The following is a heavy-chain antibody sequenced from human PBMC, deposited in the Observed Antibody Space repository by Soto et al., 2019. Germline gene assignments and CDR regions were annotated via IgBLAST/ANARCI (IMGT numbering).Heavy chain of an antibody. CDR2: SSWNSGSI. D-gene: IGHD2-15*01. J-gene: IGHJ6*02. CDR3: EKDVGHCSGGSCYSRYDGMDV. V-gene: IGHV3-9*01. CDR1: GFTFDDYA. Sequence: EVQLVESGGGLVQPGRSLRLSCAASGFTFDDYAMHGVRQAPGKGLEWVSGSSWNSGSIGYADSVKGRFTISRDNAKNSLYLQMNSLRAEDTALYYCEKDVGHCSGGSCYSRYDGMDVWGQGTTVTVSS.